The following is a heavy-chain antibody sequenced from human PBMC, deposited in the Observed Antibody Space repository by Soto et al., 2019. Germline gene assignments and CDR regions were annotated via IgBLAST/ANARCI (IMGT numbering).Heavy chain of an antibody. V-gene: IGHV1-69*08. D-gene: IGHD3-3*01. Sequence: QVQLVQSGAEVKKPGSSVKVSCKASGGTFSSYTISWVRQDPGQGLEWMGRIIPILGIANYAQKFQGRVTTTADKSTSTDYMELRSLRSEDTAGYYCAREGQYSDFWSEAYDYWGRGTLVTVSS. CDR1: GGTFSSYT. CDR2: IIPILGIA. J-gene: IGHJ4*01. CDR3: AREGQYSDFWSEAYDY.